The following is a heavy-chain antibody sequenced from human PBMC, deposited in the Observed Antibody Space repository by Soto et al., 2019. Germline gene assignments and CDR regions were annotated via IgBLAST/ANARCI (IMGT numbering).Heavy chain of an antibody. CDR1: GGSFSGYY. Sequence: QVQLQQWGAGLLKPSETLSLTCAVYGGSFSGYYWSWIRQPPGKGLEWIGEINHSGSTNYNPSLKSRVNISVDTSKNQFSLKLSSVTAADTAVYDCARGPKEWLSSYYYYGMDVWGQGTTVTVSS. CDR2: INHSGST. CDR3: ARGPKEWLSSYYYYGMDV. J-gene: IGHJ6*02. V-gene: IGHV4-34*01. D-gene: IGHD3-3*01.